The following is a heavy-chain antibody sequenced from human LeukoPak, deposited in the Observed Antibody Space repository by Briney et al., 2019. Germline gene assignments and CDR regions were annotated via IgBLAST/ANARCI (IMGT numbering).Heavy chain of an antibody. Sequence: GSLRLSCAASGFTFSNYAMSWIRQPPGKGLEWIGEINHSGSTNYNPSLKSRVTISVDTSKNQFSLKLSSVTAADTAVYYCARAPVTTGPYYYYSYYMDVWGKGTTVTVSS. CDR1: GFTFSNYA. CDR3: ARAPVTTGPYYYYSYYMDV. V-gene: IGHV4-34*01. D-gene: IGHD4-11*01. CDR2: INHSGST. J-gene: IGHJ6*03.